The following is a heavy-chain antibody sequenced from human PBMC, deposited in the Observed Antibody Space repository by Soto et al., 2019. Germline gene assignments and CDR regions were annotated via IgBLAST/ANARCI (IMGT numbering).Heavy chain of an antibody. D-gene: IGHD3-9*01. CDR3: ARVPHNFNWVPYGLDV. J-gene: IGHJ6*02. Sequence: QVQLVQSGAEVKKPGASVKVSCKASGYSFVAYYIHWVRQAPGQGLEWMGWMTPNSGGTGYAQKFQGRVTMTRDTSISTAYMELNSLSSDDTAVYYCARVPHNFNWVPYGLDVWGQGTTVTVSS. V-gene: IGHV1-2*02. CDR2: MTPNSGGT. CDR1: GYSFVAYY.